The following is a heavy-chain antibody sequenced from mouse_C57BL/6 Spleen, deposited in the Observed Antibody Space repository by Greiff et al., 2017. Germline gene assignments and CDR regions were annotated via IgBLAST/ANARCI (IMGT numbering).Heavy chain of an antibody. J-gene: IGHJ2*01. V-gene: IGHV1-80*01. D-gene: IGHD1-1*02. CDR3: ARWDYGQYYFDY. CDR2: IYPGDGDT. CDR1: GYAFSSYW. Sequence: QVQLKQSGAELVKPGASVKISCKASGYAFSSYWMNWVKQRPGKGLEWIGQIYPGDGDTNYNGKFKGKATLTADKSSSTAYMQLSSLTSEDSAVYFCARWDYGQYYFDYWGQGTTLTVSS.